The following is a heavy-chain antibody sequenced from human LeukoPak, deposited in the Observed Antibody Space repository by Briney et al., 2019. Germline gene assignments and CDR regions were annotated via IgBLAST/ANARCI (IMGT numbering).Heavy chain of an antibody. V-gene: IGHV4-59*01. D-gene: IGHD4-17*01. CDR2: IYYSGST. CDR3: ARYGDYGRLDY. J-gene: IGHJ4*02. CDR1: GGSFSGYY. Sequence: SETLSITCAVYGGSFSGYYWSWIRQPPGKGLEWIGYIYYSGSTNYNPSLKSRVTISVDTSKNQFSLKLSSVTAADTAVYYCARYGDYGRLDYWGQGTLVTVSS.